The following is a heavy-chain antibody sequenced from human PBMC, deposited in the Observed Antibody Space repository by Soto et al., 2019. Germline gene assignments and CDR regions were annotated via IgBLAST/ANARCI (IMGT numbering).Heavy chain of an antibody. Sequence: ASVKVSCKPSGYPFTDLYIHWVRQAPGLGLEWMGWIDPRSGASSKTQRFQGRFTMTRDTSTNTVYMELSSLRSDDTAVYFCARDNYDPFDYWGQGTLVTVSS. V-gene: IGHV1-2*02. J-gene: IGHJ4*02. D-gene: IGHD3-16*01. CDR3: ARDNYDPFDY. CDR2: IDPRSGAS. CDR1: GYPFTDLY.